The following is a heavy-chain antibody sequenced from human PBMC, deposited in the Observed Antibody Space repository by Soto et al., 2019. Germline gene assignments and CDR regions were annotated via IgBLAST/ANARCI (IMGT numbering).Heavy chain of an antibody. V-gene: IGHV3-21*01. CDR2: ISSSSSYI. CDR3: ARDLILEQWLDNFEYFQH. Sequence: PGGSLRLSCAASGFTFSSYSMNWVRQAPGKGLEWVSSISSSSSYIYYADSVKGRFTISRDNAKNSLYLQMNSLRAEDTAVYYCARDLILEQWLDNFEYFQHWGQGTLVTVSS. D-gene: IGHD6-19*01. CDR1: GFTFSSYS. J-gene: IGHJ1*01.